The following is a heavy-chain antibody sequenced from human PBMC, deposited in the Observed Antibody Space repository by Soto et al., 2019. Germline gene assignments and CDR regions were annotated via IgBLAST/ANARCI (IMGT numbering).Heavy chain of an antibody. J-gene: IGHJ4*02. D-gene: IGHD3-3*01. CDR1: GFTFTSSA. V-gene: IGHV1-58*01. Sequence: GASVKVSCKASGFTFTSSAVQWARQARGQRLEWIGWIVVGSGNTNYAQKFQERVTITRDMSTSTAYMELSSLRSEDTAVYYCAAGAYDFWSGYSRFDYWGQGTLVTVSS. CDR2: IVVGSGNT. CDR3: AAGAYDFWSGYSRFDY.